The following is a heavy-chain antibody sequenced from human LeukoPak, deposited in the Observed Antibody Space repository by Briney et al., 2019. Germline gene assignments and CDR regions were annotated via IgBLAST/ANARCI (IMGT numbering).Heavy chain of an antibody. Sequence: GGSLGLSCAASGFTFSSYAMSWVRQAPGKGLEWVSAISGSGGSTYYADSVKGRFTISRDNSKNTLYLQMNSLRAEDTAVYYCAKGDIVVVVAAYWGQGTLVTVSS. CDR3: AKGDIVVVVAAY. V-gene: IGHV3-23*01. J-gene: IGHJ4*02. CDR2: ISGSGGST. D-gene: IGHD2-15*01. CDR1: GFTFSSYA.